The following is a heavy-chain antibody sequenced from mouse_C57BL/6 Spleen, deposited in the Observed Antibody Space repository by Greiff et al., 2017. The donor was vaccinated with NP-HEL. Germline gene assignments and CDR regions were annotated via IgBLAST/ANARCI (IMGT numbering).Heavy chain of an antibody. CDR1: GFSLSTFGMG. J-gene: IGHJ4*01. D-gene: IGHD4-1*01. V-gene: IGHV8-8*01. Sequence: QVQLKESGPGILQPSQTLSLTCSFSGFSLSTFGMGVGWIRQPSGKGLEWLAHIWWDDDKYYNPALKSRLTIAKDTSKNQVFLKIANVDTADTATYYCARIELLTGTLYYAMDYWGQGTSVTVSS. CDR3: ARIELLTGTLYYAMDY. CDR2: IWWDDDK.